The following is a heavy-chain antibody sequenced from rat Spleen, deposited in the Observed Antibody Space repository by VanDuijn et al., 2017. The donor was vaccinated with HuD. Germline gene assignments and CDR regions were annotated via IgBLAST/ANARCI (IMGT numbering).Heavy chain of an antibody. CDR1: GVSLTSNR. J-gene: IGHJ3*01. D-gene: IGHD1-12*02. CDR2: IWNNGGT. Sequence: QVQPKESGPGLVQPSQTPSLTCTVSGVSLTSNRFSWIRQPPGKGLEWMGVIWNNGGTDYNSALKSRLSISRDTSKSQVFLKMSSLQTEDTATYYCARSEGTHYYLPFADWGQGTLVTVSS. V-gene: IGHV2-47*01. CDR3: ARSEGTHYYLPFAD.